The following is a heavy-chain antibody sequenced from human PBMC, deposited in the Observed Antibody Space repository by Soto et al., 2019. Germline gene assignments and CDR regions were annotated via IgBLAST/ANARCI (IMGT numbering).Heavy chain of an antibody. CDR2: IDGAGNT. J-gene: IGHJ5*02. CDR1: GFAFSSYG. D-gene: IGHD3-10*01. V-gene: IGHV3-23*01. CDR3: AKRDSGSGFDP. Sequence: EVQLLESGGGLVQPGGSLRLSCAASGFAFSSYGMHWVRQAPGQGLECVSAIDGAGNTYYADSVKGRCTISRDNSQKTLYLQMSSLRAEDTAMYYCAKRDSGSGFDPWGQGTLVTVSS.